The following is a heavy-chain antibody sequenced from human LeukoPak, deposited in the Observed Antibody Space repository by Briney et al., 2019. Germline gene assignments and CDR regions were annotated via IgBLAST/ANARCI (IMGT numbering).Heavy chain of an antibody. CDR1: GYTFTSYG. CDR2: ISTYNNNT. D-gene: IGHD1-26*01. V-gene: IGHV1-18*01. CDR3: ARVSGSYRGAIDY. J-gene: IGHJ4*02. Sequence: GASVKVSCKASGYTFTSYGISWVRQAPGQGLEWLGWISTYNNNTHYAQEFQVRVTMTTDTSTSTAYMELRSLRSDDTAVYHCARVSGSYRGAIDYWGQGTLVTVSS.